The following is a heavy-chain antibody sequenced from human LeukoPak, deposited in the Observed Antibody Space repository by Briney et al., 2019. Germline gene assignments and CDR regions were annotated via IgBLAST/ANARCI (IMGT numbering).Heavy chain of an antibody. CDR3: AREYYGSGSYYKAWFDP. CDR1: GGSFSGYY. J-gene: IGHJ5*02. V-gene: IGHV4-34*01. D-gene: IGHD3-10*01. CDR2: INHSGST. Sequence: SETLSLTCAVYGGSFSGYYWSWIRQPPGKGLEWIGEINHSGSTNYNPSLKSRVTISVDTSKNQFSLKLSSVTAADTAVYYCAREYYGSGSYYKAWFDPWGQGTLATVSS.